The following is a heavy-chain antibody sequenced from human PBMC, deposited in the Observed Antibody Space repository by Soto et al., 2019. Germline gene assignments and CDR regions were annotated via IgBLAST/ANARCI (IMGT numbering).Heavy chain of an antibody. D-gene: IGHD3-10*01. J-gene: IGHJ4*02. Sequence: ASVKVSCKASGYTFTSYGISWVRQAPGQGLEWMGWISAYNGNTNYAQKLQGRVTMTTDTSTSTAYMELRSLRSDDTAVYYCASTASMVRGVIPLDYWGQGTLVTVSS. CDR3: ASTASMVRGVIPLDY. V-gene: IGHV1-18*01. CDR1: GYTFTSYG. CDR2: ISAYNGNT.